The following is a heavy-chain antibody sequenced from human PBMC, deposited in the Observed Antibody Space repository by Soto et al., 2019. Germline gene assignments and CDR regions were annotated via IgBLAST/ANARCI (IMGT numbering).Heavy chain of an antibody. J-gene: IGHJ6*02. CDR2: IWYDGSNK. CDR3: ARDGQQLTPYALDV. D-gene: IGHD6-13*01. Sequence: QVQLVESGGGVIQPGRSLRLSCAASGFTLRLHAMHWVRQAPGNGLEWVAQIWYDGSNKYYTDSVKGRFTVSRDDFKNTVFLQMDSLRAEDTAVYYCARDGQQLTPYALDVWGQRTTVIVSS. CDR1: GFTLRLHA. V-gene: IGHV3-33*08.